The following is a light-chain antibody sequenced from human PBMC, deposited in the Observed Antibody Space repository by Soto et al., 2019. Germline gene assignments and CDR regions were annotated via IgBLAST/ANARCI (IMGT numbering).Light chain of an antibody. J-gene: IGKJ4*01. CDR1: QGISNH. CDR2: DAS. Sequence: DIEMTQSPPSVSASVGDRVTITCRASQGISNHLAWFQLKPGKAPKSLIYDASSLQSGVPSKFSGSVSGTDFTLTISSLQTEDFATYYCQQYHNYPVTFGGGTKVEIK. V-gene: IGKV1-16*02. CDR3: QQYHNYPVT.